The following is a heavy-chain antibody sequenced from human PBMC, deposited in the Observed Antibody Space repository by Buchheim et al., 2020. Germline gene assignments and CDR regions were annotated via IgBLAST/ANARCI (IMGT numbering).Heavy chain of an antibody. CDR3: ARSMIRGYGYYYYGMDV. D-gene: IGHD3-10*01. CDR1: GYSISSGYY. V-gene: IGHV4-38-2*01. CDR2: IYHSGST. Sequence: QVQLQESGPGLVKPSETLSLTCAVSGYSISSGYYWAWIRQPPGKGLEWIGSIYHSGSTYYNPSLKSRVTISVDTSKNQFSLKLSSVTAADTAVYYCARSMIRGYGYYYYGMDVWGQGTT. J-gene: IGHJ6*02.